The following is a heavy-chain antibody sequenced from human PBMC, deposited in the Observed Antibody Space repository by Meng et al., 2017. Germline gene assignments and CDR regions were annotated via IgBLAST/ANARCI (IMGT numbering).Heavy chain of an antibody. D-gene: IGHD3-22*01. Sequence: QVMLVEIVGGVFQPGRSLGLSCAASGLTFSSYAMHWVRQAPGKGLEWVEVISYDGSNKYYADSVKGRFTISRDNSKNTLYLQMNSLRAEDTAVYYCATMIVVNYWGQGTLVTVSS. CDR1: GLTFSSYA. CDR2: ISYDGSNK. CDR3: ATMIVVNY. J-gene: IGHJ4*02. V-gene: IGHV3-30*01.